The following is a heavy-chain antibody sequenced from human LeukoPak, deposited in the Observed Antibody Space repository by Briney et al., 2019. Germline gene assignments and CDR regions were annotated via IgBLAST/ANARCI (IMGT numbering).Heavy chain of an antibody. CDR2: IRSKAYGGTT. V-gene: IGHV3-49*03. Sequence: GGTLRLSCTASGFTFGDYAMSWFRQAPGKGLEWVGFIRSKAYGGTTEYAASVKGRFTISRDDSKSIAYLQMNSLKTEDTAVYYCTRDRGMYYYGSGSVNYWGQGTLVTVSS. CDR1: GFTFGDYA. D-gene: IGHD3-10*01. CDR3: TRDRGMYYYGSGSVNY. J-gene: IGHJ4*02.